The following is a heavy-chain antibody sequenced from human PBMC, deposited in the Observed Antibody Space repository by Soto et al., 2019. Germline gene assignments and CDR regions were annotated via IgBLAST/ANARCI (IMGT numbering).Heavy chain of an antibody. V-gene: IGHV4-59*01. D-gene: IGHD5-12*01. CDR2: IYYSGST. CDR3: ARDRGVYEALFDY. J-gene: IGHJ4*02. Sequence: SETLSLTCTVSGDSISSYYWSWIRQPPGKGLEWIGYIYYSGSTNYNPSLKSRVTISVDTSKNQFSLKLSSVTAADTAVYYCARDRGVYEALFDYWGPGTLATVSS. CDR1: GDSISSYY.